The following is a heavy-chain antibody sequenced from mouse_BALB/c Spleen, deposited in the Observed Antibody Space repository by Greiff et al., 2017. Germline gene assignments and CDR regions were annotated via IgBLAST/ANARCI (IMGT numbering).Heavy chain of an antibody. CDR2: IRNKANGYTT. V-gene: IGHV7-3*02. Sequence: DVHLVESGGGLVQPGGSLRLSCATSGFTFTDYYMSWVRQPPGKALEWLGFIRNKANGYTTEYSASVKGRFTISRDNSQSILYLQMNTLRAEDSATYYCARDKGYDPFFDYWGQGTTLTVSS. CDR3: ARDKGYDPFFDY. D-gene: IGHD2-2*01. J-gene: IGHJ2*01. CDR1: GFTFTDYY.